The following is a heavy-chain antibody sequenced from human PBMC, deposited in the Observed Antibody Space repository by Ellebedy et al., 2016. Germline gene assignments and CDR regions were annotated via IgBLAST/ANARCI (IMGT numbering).Heavy chain of an antibody. CDR2: IKQDGSEK. V-gene: IGHV3-7*01. Sequence: GESLKISXAASGFTFSSYWMNWVRQAPGKGLEWVANIKQDGSEKYYVDSVKGRFTISRDNAKNSLYLQMNSLRAEDTAVYYCARDYRSGLYFDYWGQGTLVTVSS. J-gene: IGHJ4*02. D-gene: IGHD2-15*01. CDR3: ARDYRSGLYFDY. CDR1: GFTFSSYW.